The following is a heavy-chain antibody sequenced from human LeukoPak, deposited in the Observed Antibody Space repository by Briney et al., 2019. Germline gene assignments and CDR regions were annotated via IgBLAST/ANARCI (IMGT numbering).Heavy chain of an antibody. D-gene: IGHD3-10*01. Sequence: SETLSLTCTVSGGSISSYYWSWIRQPPGKGLEWIGYIYYSGSTNYNPSLKSRVTISVDTSKNQFSLKLSSVTAADTAVYYCARALMVRGVINWFDPWGQGTLVTVSS. V-gene: IGHV4-59*08. CDR2: IYYSGST. CDR1: GGSISSYY. CDR3: ARALMVRGVINWFDP. J-gene: IGHJ5*02.